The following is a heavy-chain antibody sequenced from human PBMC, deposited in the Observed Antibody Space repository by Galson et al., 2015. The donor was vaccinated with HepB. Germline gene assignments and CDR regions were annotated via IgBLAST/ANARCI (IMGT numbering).Heavy chain of an antibody. Sequence: SVKVSCKASGYTFTSYAMHWVRQAPGQRLEWMGWINAGNGNTKYSQKFQGRVTITRDTSASTAYMELSSLRSEDTAVYYCARDTVTTYYYYGMDVWGQGTTVTVSS. D-gene: IGHD4-17*01. J-gene: IGHJ6*02. CDR1: GYTFTSYA. CDR2: INAGNGNT. V-gene: IGHV1-3*01. CDR3: ARDTVTTYYYYGMDV.